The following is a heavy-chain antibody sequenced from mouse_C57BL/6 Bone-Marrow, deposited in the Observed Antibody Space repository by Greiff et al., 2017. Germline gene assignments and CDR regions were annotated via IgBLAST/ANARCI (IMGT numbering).Heavy chain of an antibody. CDR1: GFNIKNTY. J-gene: IGHJ2*01. CDR2: IDPANGNT. Sequence: EVKLEESVAELVRPGASVKLSCTASGFNIKNTYMHWVKQRPEQGLEWIGRIDPANGNTKYAPKFQGKATITADTSSNTAYLQLSSLTSEDTAIYYCARDYGSRSLFDYWGQGTTLTVSS. CDR3: ARDYGSRSLFDY. D-gene: IGHD1-1*01. V-gene: IGHV14-3*01.